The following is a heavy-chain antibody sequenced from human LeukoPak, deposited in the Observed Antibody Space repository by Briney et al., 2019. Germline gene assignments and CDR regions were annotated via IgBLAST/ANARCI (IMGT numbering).Heavy chain of an antibody. D-gene: IGHD2-2*01. Sequence: SVKVSCKASGGTFSSYAISWVRQAPGQGLEWMGGIIPIFGTANYAQKFQGRVTITTDESTSTAYMELSSLRSEDTAVYSCARDYCSGSSCYFDYWGQGTLVTVSS. CDR1: GGTFSSYA. CDR2: IIPIFGTA. V-gene: IGHV1-69*05. CDR3: ARDYCSGSSCYFDY. J-gene: IGHJ4*02.